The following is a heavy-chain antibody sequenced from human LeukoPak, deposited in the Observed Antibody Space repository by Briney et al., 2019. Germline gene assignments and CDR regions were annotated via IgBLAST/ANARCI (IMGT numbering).Heavy chain of an antibody. CDR2: IKSRPDGGAA. Sequence: GGSLRLSCAASGFTFTTAWMSWVRQAPGKGLEWVARIKSRPDGGAADYAAPVKGRFAISRDDSKDTLYMQMNSLKSEDTAVYFCTRGGSAFDHWGQGTLVTVSS. CDR1: GFTFTTAW. J-gene: IGHJ4*02. D-gene: IGHD2-15*01. V-gene: IGHV3-15*01. CDR3: TRGGSAFDH.